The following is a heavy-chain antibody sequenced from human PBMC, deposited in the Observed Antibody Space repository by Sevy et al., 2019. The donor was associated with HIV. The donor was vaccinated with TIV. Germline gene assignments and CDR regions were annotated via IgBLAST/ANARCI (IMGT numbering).Heavy chain of an antibody. V-gene: IGHV1-18*04. Sequence: ASVKVSCKASGYTFTSYGISWVRQAPGHGLEWMGWINAYNGNTNNAQKLQGRVTMTTDTSTSTAYMELRSLRSNDTAEYYCAREATQNCVYWGQGTLVTVSS. CDR3: AREATQNCVY. D-gene: IGHD5-12*01. J-gene: IGHJ4*02. CDR1: GYTFTSYG. CDR2: INAYNGNT.